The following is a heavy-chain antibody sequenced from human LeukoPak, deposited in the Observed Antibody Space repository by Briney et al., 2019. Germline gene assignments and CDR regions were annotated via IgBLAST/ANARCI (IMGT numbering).Heavy chain of an antibody. CDR3: ARQMGDCGSTSCARIFDP. V-gene: IGHV4-59*01. CDR2: IYYSGST. D-gene: IGHD2-2*01. CDR1: GGSISRYS. Sequence: SETLSLTCSVSGGSISRYSWSWIRQPPGKGLEWIGYIYYSGSTNYNPSFKGRVTISVDTSRNQFSLTLSSVTAADTALYYCARQMGDCGSTSCARIFDPWGQGTLVTVSS. J-gene: IGHJ5*02.